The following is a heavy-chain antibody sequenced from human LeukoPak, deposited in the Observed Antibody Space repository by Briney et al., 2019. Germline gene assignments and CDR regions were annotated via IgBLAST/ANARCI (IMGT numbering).Heavy chain of an antibody. V-gene: IGHV3-74*01. CDR1: GFTFSSYW. CDR2: INSDGSSI. Sequence: PGGSLRLSCAASGFTFSSYWMHWVRQAPGKGLVWVSRINSDGSSITYADSVKGRFTISRDNAKNTLYLQMNSLRAEDTALYYCARRYKDYYGMDVWGQGTTVTVSS. D-gene: IGHD1-14*01. CDR3: ARRYKDYYGMDV. J-gene: IGHJ6*02.